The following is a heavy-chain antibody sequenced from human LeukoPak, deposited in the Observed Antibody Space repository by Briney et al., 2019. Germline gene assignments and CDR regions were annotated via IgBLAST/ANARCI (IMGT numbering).Heavy chain of an antibody. CDR1: GGSISNYY. CDR3: ARDWGVYAHDWYFDL. D-gene: IGHD3-16*01. V-gene: IGHV4-4*07. CDR2: IRSSGDI. J-gene: IGHJ2*01. Sequence: PSETLSLTCTVSGGSISNYYFNWIRQPAGKGLEWIGRIRSSGDIHYNPSLKSRLTMSLDTSKSQLPLNLNSVTAADTTVYYCARDWGVYAHDWYFDLWGRGTMVTVSS.